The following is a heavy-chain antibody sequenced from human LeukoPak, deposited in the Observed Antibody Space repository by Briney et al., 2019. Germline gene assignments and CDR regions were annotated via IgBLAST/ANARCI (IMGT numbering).Heavy chain of an antibody. J-gene: IGHJ3*02. D-gene: IGHD1-1*01. CDR1: GYSFTSYW. Sequence: GESLKISCKGSGYSFTSYWIGWVRQMPGKGLEWMGIIYPGDSDTRYSPSFQGQVTISADKSISTAYLQWSSLKASDTAMYYCARTRDSGRYNPDAFDIWGQGTMVTVSS. CDR3: ARTRDSGRYNPDAFDI. CDR2: IYPGDSDT. V-gene: IGHV5-51*01.